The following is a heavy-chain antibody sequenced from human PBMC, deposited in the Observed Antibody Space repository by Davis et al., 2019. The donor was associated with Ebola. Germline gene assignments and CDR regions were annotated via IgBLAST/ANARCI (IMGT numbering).Heavy chain of an antibody. Sequence: ASVKVSCKASGYTFTSYDINWVRQAPGQGLEWMGWMNPNSGNTGYAQKFQGRVTMTRNTSISTAYMELSRLRSDDTAVYYCARVYCTNGVCSNWFDPWGQGTLVTVSS. J-gene: IGHJ5*02. CDR3: ARVYCTNGVCSNWFDP. CDR1: GYTFTSYD. D-gene: IGHD2-8*01. V-gene: IGHV1-8*01. CDR2: MNPNSGNT.